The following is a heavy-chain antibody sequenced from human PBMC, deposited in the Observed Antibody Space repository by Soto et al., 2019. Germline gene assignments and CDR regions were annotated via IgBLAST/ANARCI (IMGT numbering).Heavy chain of an antibody. Sequence: SETLSLTCTVFGGSISSSIYYWGWIRQPPGKGLEWIGSIYYSGSTYYNPSLKSRVTISVDTSKNQFSLKLSFVTAADTAVYYCARRSRQLRFLEWSNYYGMDVWGQGTTVT. D-gene: IGHD3-3*01. CDR2: IYYSGST. CDR1: GGSISSSIYY. V-gene: IGHV4-39*01. J-gene: IGHJ6*02. CDR3: ARRSRQLRFLEWSNYYGMDV.